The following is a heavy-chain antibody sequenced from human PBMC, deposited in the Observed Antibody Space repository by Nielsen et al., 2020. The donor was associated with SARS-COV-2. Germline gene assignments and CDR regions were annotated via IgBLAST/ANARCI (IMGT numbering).Heavy chain of an antibody. D-gene: IGHD3-3*01. CDR1: GGSISSYY. J-gene: IGHJ5*02. CDR3: ARVRLITIFGVVIQNWFDP. CDR2: IYYSGST. V-gene: IGHV4-59*04. Sequence: SETLSLTCTVSGGSISSYYWSWIRQPPGKGLEWIGYIYYSGSTYYNPSLKSRVTISVDTSKNQFSLKLSSVTAADTAVYYCARVRLITIFGVVIQNWFDPWGQGTLVTVSS.